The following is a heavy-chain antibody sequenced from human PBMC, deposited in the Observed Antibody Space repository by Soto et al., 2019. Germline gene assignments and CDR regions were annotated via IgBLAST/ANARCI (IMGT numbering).Heavy chain of an antibody. CDR2: IYWDDDK. J-gene: IGHJ6*02. V-gene: IGHV2-5*02. D-gene: IGHD3-10*01. Sequence: SGPTLVNPTQTLTLTCTFSGFSLSTSGVGVGWIRQPPGKALEWLALIYWDDDKRYSPSLKSRLTITKDTSKNQVVLTMTNMDPVDTATYYCAHLTYYYGSGSYFHDGMDVWGQGTTVTVSS. CDR3: AHLTYYYGSGSYFHDGMDV. CDR1: GFSLSTSGVG.